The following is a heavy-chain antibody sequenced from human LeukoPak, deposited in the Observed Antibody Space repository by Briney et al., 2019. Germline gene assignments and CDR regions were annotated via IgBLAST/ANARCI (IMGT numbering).Heavy chain of an antibody. V-gene: IGHV1-46*01. Sequence: ASVKVSCKASGYTFTSYYIHWVRQAPGQGLEWMGIINPSGGSTSYVQKFQGRVTMTRDTSTSTVYMELSSLRSEDTAIYYCARGGAPAPLFDYWGQGTLVTVSS. CDR1: GYTFTSYY. CDR2: INPSGGST. CDR3: ARGGAPAPLFDY. J-gene: IGHJ4*02.